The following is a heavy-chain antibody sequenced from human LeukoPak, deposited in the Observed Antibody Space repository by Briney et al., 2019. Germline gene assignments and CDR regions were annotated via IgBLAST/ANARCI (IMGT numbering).Heavy chain of an antibody. CDR3: ARGIEMVTAGEYYFDY. CDR1: GYTLTSYD. D-gene: IGHD2-21*02. CDR2: MNPNSGNT. J-gene: IGHJ4*02. Sequence: ASVKVSCKASGYTLTSYDINWVRQATGQGLEWMGWMNPNSGNTGYAQKFQGRVTMTRDTSISTAYMELSSLRSEDTAVYYCARGIEMVTAGEYYFDYWGQGPLVTVPS. V-gene: IGHV1-8*01.